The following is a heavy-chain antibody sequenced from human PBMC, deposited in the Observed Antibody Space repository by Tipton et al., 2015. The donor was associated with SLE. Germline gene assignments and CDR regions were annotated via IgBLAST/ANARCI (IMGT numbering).Heavy chain of an antibody. V-gene: IGHV4-61*09. CDR3: ARGGVAGVSPSWRAVDS. D-gene: IGHD3-10*01. Sequence: TLSLTCSVSGGSISSGPFYWGWIRQPAGKGLEWIGYIYSSGTTNYNPSLKSRVTISIDTSRNIFSLNVTSVTASDTAIYFCARGGVAGVSPSWRAVDSWGQGALVTVSS. J-gene: IGHJ4*02. CDR1: GGSISSGPFY. CDR2: IYSSGTT.